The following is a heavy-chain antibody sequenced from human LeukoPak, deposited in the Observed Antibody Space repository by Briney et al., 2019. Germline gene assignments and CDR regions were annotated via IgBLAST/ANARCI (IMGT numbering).Heavy chain of an antibody. CDR2: IYYSGST. J-gene: IGHJ4*02. CDR3: ARHSRNTFGVVVVPYYFDY. V-gene: IGHV4-39*01. CDR1: GGSISSTGYY. Sequence: PSETLSLICSVSGGSISSTGYYWGWVRQTPGKGLEWIASIYYSGSTYYSPSLKSRVTISVDTSKNQFSLRLSSVTAADTAVYYCARHSRNTFGVVVVPYYFDYWGQGTLVTVSS. D-gene: IGHD3-16*02.